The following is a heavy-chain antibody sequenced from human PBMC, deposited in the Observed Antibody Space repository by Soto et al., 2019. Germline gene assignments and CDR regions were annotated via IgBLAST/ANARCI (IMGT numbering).Heavy chain of an antibody. CDR1: GGTFSSYA. CDR2: IIPIFGTA. D-gene: IGHD5-18*01. Sequence: SVKVSCKASGGTFSSYAISWVRLAPGQGLEWMGGIIPIFGTANYAQKFQGRVTITADESTSTAYMELSSLRSEDTAVYYCAQRGGYSYGNDYWGQGTLVTVSS. CDR3: AQRGGYSYGNDY. V-gene: IGHV1-69*13. J-gene: IGHJ4*02.